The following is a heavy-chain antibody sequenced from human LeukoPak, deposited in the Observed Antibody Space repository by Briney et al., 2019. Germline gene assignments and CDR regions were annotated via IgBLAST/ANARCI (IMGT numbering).Heavy chain of an antibody. CDR1: GFTFSSYW. J-gene: IGHJ4*02. D-gene: IGHD3-22*01. CDR3: ARGGDSSGYYYEPAVDY. CDR2: TKQDESEK. V-gene: IGHV3-7*01. Sequence: PGGSLRHSCAASGFTFSSYWMTWVRQAPGKGLEWVANTKQDESEKYYVDSVKGRFTISRDNAKNTLYLQMNSLRAEDTAAYYCARGGDSSGYYYEPAVDYWGQGALVTVSS.